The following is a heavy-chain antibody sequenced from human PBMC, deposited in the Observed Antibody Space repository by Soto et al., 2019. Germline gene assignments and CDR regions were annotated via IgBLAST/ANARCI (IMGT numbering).Heavy chain of an antibody. CDR1: GYTFTSYG. Sequence: QVQLVQSGAEVKKPGASVKVSCKASGYTFTSYGISWVRQAPGQGLEWMGWISAYNGNTNYAQKLHGRVTMTTDTSTSTAYMELRSLRSDDTAVYYCARDTMITFGGVTPNDAFDIWGQGTMVTVSS. CDR2: ISAYNGNT. D-gene: IGHD3-16*01. V-gene: IGHV1-18*01. J-gene: IGHJ3*02. CDR3: ARDTMITFGGVTPNDAFDI.